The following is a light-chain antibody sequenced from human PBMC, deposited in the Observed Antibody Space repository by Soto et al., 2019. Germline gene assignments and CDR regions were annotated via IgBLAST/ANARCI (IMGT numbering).Light chain of an antibody. CDR2: GAS. CDR1: QSVSSN. V-gene: IGKV3-15*01. Sequence: EIVMKQSPATLSVSPGERATLSCRASQSVSSNLAWYQQKPGQAPRLLIYGASTRATVIPARFSGSGSGTEFTLTISSLQSEDFAVYYCQHYNNWPRTFGQGTKVEIK. CDR3: QHYNNWPRT. J-gene: IGKJ1*01.